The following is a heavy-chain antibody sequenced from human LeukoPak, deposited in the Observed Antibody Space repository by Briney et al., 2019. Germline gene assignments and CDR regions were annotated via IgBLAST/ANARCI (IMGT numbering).Heavy chain of an antibody. Sequence: ASVKVSCKASGYTFTSYDINWVRQATGQGLEWMGWMNPNSGNTGYAQKFQGRVTMTRNTSISTANMELSSLRSEDTAVYYCARGQGYCSGGSCYSGYYYYYMDVWGKGTTVTVSS. CDR1: GYTFTSYD. J-gene: IGHJ6*03. V-gene: IGHV1-8*01. CDR2: MNPNSGNT. D-gene: IGHD2-15*01. CDR3: ARGQGYCSGGSCYSGYYYYYMDV.